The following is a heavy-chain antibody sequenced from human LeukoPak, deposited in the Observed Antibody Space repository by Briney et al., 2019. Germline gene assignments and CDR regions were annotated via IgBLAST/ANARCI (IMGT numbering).Heavy chain of an antibody. CDR3: ARRGNYYGSGSYHKWNDY. CDR2: IYYSGST. V-gene: IGHV4-39*01. CDR1: GGSFSSYY. J-gene: IGHJ4*02. D-gene: IGHD3-10*01. Sequence: SETLSLTCAVYGGSFSSYYWGWIRQPPGKGLEWIGSIYYSGSTYYNPSLKSRVTISVDTSKNQFSLKLSSVTAADTAVYYCARRGNYYGSGSYHKWNDYWGQGTLVTVSS.